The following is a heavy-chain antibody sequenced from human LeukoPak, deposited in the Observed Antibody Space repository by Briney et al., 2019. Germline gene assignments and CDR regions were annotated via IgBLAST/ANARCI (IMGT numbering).Heavy chain of an antibody. CDR2: IYYRVTS. J-gene: IGHJ5*02. V-gene: IGHV4-59*01. CDR1: GDSISTYY. Sequence: SETLSLTCTVSGDSISTYYWSWIRQPPGKGLEWIGYIYYRVTSDYNPSLKSRVTMSVDMSTRQISLKLSSVTAADTAVYYCAKDQRGATTGWFDPWGQGTLVTVSS. CDR3: AKDQRGATTGWFDP. D-gene: IGHD1-26*01.